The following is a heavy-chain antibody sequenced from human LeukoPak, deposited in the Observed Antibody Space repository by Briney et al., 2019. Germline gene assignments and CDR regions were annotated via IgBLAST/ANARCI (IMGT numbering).Heavy chain of an antibody. V-gene: IGHV3-66*01. CDR3: ATAPLSTIYSFTWEHAY. D-gene: IGHD1/OR15-1a*01. J-gene: IGHJ4*01. CDR1: GFTVSSNY. Sequence: GGSLRLSCAASGFTVSSNYMSWVRQAPGKGLEWVSVIYTDGNTYYADSVKGRFTISRDNSKNTLYLQMNSLRAEDTAVYYCATAPLSTIYSFTWEHAYWGQGTLVTVSS. CDR2: IYTDGNT.